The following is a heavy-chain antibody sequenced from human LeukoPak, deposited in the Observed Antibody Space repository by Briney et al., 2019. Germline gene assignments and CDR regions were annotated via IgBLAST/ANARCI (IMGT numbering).Heavy chain of an antibody. Sequence: GGSLRLSCAASGFTFSSYWMSWVRQAPGKGLEWMANIKQDGSEKYYVDSVKGRFTISRDNAKNSLYLQMNSLRAEDTAVYYCAREGDRGITIFDGGSYMDVWGKGTTVTVSS. V-gene: IGHV3-7*01. CDR2: IKQDGSEK. CDR3: AREGDRGITIFDGGSYMDV. J-gene: IGHJ6*03. CDR1: GFTFSSYW. D-gene: IGHD3-3*01.